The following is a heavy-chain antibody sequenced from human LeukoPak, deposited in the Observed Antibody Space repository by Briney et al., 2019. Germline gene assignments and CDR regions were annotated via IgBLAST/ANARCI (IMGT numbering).Heavy chain of an antibody. CDR2: IRNDGSNK. D-gene: IGHD3-10*01. CDR1: GFTFSSYG. V-gene: IGHV3-30*02. Sequence: GGSLRLSCAASGFTFSSYGMHWVRQAPGKGLEWVAFIRNDGSNKYYADSVKGRFTISRDNSKNTLYLQMNSLRAEDTAVYYCAKETRGPFDYWGQGTLVTVSS. CDR3: AKETRGPFDY. J-gene: IGHJ4*02.